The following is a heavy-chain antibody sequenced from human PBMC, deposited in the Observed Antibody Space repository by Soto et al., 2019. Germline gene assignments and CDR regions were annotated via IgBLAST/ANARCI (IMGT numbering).Heavy chain of an antibody. CDR2: ISGSGGST. CDR1: GFIFSDSA. Sequence: GGSLRLSCATSGFIFSDSAVHWVRQAPGKGLEWVSAISGSGGSTYYADSVKGRFTISRDNSKNTLYLQMNSLRAEDTAVYYCAKDLDYYDSSGYYPLVYFDYWGQGTLVTVSS. D-gene: IGHD3-22*01. J-gene: IGHJ4*02. V-gene: IGHV3-23*01. CDR3: AKDLDYYDSSGYYPLVYFDY.